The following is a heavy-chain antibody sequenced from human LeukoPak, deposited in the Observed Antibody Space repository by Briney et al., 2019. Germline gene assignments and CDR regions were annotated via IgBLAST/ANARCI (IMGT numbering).Heavy chain of an antibody. CDR1: GGSISSYY. CDR3: ARDDGSYYPY. D-gene: IGHD1-26*01. V-gene: IGHV4-59*01. J-gene: IGHJ4*02. Sequence: SETLSLTCTVSGGSISSYYWSWIRQPPGKGLEWIGYIYYSGSTNYKPSLKSRVTISVDTSKNQFSLKLSSVTAADTAVYYCARDDGSYYPYWGQGTLVTVSS. CDR2: IYYSGST.